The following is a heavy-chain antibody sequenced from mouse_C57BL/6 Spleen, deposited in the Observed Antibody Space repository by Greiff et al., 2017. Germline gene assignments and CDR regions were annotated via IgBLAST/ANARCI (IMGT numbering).Heavy chain of an antibody. CDR1: GFTFSDAW. D-gene: IGHD2-3*01. V-gene: IGHV6-6*01. CDR3: TRQDGYYGGVFAY. J-gene: IGHJ3*01. Sequence: EVKLMESGGGLVQPGGSMKLSCAASGFTFSDAWMDWVRQSPEKGLEWVAEIRNKANNHATYYAESVKGRFTISRDDSKSSVYLQMNSLRAEDTGIYYCTRQDGYYGGVFAYWGQGTLVTVSA. CDR2: IRNKANNHAT.